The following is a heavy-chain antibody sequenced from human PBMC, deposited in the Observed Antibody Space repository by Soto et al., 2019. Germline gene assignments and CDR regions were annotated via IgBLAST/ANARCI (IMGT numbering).Heavy chain of an antibody. J-gene: IGHJ6*02. CDR1: GGTFSSYA. D-gene: IGHD6-13*01. CDR3: ARDRGSSWSLRDYGMDV. V-gene: IGHV1-69*12. Sequence: QVQLVQSGAEVKKPGSSVKVSCKASGGTFSSYAISWVRQAPGQGLEWMGGIIPIFGTANYAQKFQGRVTITADESTSTDYMELSSLRSEHTAVYYCARDRGSSWSLRDYGMDVWGQGTTVTVSS. CDR2: IIPIFGTA.